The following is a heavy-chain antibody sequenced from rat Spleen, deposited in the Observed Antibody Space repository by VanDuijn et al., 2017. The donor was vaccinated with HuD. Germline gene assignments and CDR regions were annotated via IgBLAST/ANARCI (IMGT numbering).Heavy chain of an antibody. CDR3: ARRGYNNYYFDY. CDR2: ISYDGSST. V-gene: IGHV5-31*01. J-gene: IGHJ2*01. D-gene: IGHD1-10*01. Sequence: EVQLVESGGGLVQPGRSLKLSCVASGFTFNNYWMTWIRQAPGKGLEWVATISYDGSSTYYRDSVKGRFTISRDNAKSTLYLQMDSLRSEDTATYYCARRGYNNYYFDYWGQGVVVTVSS. CDR1: GFTFNNYW.